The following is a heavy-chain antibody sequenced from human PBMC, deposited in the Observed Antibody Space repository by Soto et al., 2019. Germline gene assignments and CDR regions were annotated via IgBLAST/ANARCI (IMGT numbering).Heavy chain of an antibody. CDR1: GFAFNHSG. CDR3: AREDSIIIPAVSDF. D-gene: IGHD2-2*01. Sequence: GGSLTLSCPVSGFAFNHSGINWVRQAPGQGLEWVSSISKSDYTYYSDSVKGRFTISRDNAKNSVSLQMNTLRVEDTAVYYCAREDSIIIPAVSDFWGQGTLVTVSS. V-gene: IGHV3-21*01. CDR2: ISKSDYT. J-gene: IGHJ4*02.